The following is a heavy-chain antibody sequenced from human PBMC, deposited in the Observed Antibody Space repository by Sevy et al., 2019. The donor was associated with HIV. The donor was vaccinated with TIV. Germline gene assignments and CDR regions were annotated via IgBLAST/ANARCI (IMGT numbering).Heavy chain of an antibody. CDR1: GFTFSDYY. V-gene: IGHV3-11*04. J-gene: IGHJ4*02. CDR2: ISSSGSTI. D-gene: IGHD3-22*01. Sequence: GGSMRLSCAASGFTFSDYYMSWIRQAPGKGLEWVSYISSSGSTIYYADSVKGRFTISRDNAKNSLYLQMNSLRAEDTAVYYCARPYRTDPFYYSGSGGYYYPSYFDYWGQGTLVTVSS. CDR3: ARPYRTDPFYYSGSGGYYYPSYFDY.